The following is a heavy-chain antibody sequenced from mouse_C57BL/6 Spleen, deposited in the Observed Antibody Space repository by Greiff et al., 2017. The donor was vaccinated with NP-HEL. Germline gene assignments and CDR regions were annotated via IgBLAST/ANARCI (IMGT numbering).Heavy chain of an antibody. CDR1: GYTFTSYW. V-gene: IGHV1-55*01. Sequence: VQLQQPGAELVKPGASVKMSCKASGYTFTSYWITWVKQRPGQGLEWIGDIYPGSGSTNYNEKFKSKATLTVDTSSSTAYMQLSSLTSEDSAVYYCARDFGPGSYWYFDVWGTGTTVTVSS. CDR2: IYPGSGST. CDR3: ARDFGPGSYWYFDV. J-gene: IGHJ1*03. D-gene: IGHD1-1*01.